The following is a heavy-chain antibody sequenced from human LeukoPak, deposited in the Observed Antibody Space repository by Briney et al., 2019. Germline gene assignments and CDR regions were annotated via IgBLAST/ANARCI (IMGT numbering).Heavy chain of an antibody. D-gene: IGHD5-12*01. J-gene: IGHJ4*02. Sequence: GGSLRLSCAASGFTFSDYYMNWIRQAPGKGLEWLSYIGPSGNDINYADSVRGRFTISRDNAKNSLYLQMNSLRAEDAAVYYCARDFLGDNGYDGAYFDYWGQGTLVTVSS. V-gene: IGHV3-11*06. CDR3: ARDFLGDNGYDGAYFDY. CDR2: IGPSGNDI. CDR1: GFTFSDYY.